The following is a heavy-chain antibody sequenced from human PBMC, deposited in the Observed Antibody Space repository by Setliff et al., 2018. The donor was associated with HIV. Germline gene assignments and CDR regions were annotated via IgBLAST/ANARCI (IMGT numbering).Heavy chain of an antibody. D-gene: IGHD4-17*01. J-gene: IGHJ4*02. CDR3: ARIPYGDSFFDS. V-gene: IGHV3-7*03. Sequence: PGGSLRLSCAASGFSFGSNWMSWVRQAPGKGLEWVANIKQDGSDKYYVDSVKGRFIISRDNAKNSVYLQMNSLRAEDTAVYYCARIPYGDSFFDSWGQGTLVTVSS. CDR1: GFSFGSNW. CDR2: IKQDGSDK.